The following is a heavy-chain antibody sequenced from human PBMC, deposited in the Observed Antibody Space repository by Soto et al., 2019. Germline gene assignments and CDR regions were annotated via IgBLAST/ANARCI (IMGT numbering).Heavy chain of an antibody. CDR3: ARGGGYYGSGAYYRGYFDH. D-gene: IGHD3-10*01. V-gene: IGHV1-3*01. J-gene: IGHJ4*02. CDR1: GYSFANYT. Sequence: QVQLVQSGAEVKKPGASVTVSCKASGYSFANYTIHLVRQAPGQGLEWMGWLNPDTASTKFSPKFQGRVIITRDKSANTAFMQLTSLTSEDTALYYCARGGGYYGSGAYYRGYFDHWGLGTLVAVSS. CDR2: LNPDTAST.